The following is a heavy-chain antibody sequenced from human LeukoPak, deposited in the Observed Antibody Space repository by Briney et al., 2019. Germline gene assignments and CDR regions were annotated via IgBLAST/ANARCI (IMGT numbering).Heavy chain of an antibody. CDR3: ARYCDSRGSSDY. CDR1: GGSISSGGYY. CDR2: IHYSGST. D-gene: IGHD3-22*01. V-gene: IGHV4-31*03. Sequence: SQTLSLTCTVSGGSISSGGYYWSWIRQHPGKGLEWIGYIHYSGSTYYNPSLKSRVTISVDTSKNQFSLKLSSVTAADTAVYYCARYCDSRGSSDYWGQETLVTVSS. J-gene: IGHJ4*02.